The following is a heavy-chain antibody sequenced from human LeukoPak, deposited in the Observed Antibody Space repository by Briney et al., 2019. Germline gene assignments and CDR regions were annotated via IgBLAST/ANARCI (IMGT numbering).Heavy chain of an antibody. Sequence: GGSLRLSCVASGFSFDSYWMNWVRQAPGRGLEGLGNINHDATEKYYVDSVKGRFTISRDNAKKPLYLQMNRLRADDTAVYHCARVRSSAAGPLDYWGQGTLVTVSS. J-gene: IGHJ4*02. CDR2: INHDATEK. D-gene: IGHD6-13*01. CDR1: GFSFDSYW. CDR3: ARVRSSAAGPLDY. V-gene: IGHV3-7*01.